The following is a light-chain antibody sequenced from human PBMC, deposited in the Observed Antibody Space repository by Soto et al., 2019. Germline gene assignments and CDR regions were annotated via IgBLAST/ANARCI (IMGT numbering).Light chain of an antibody. Sequence: EIVMTQSPATLSVSPGERATLSCRASQSVSSNLAWYQQKPGQAPRLLIYGASTRATGFPARFSGSASGTDFTLTISRLQSEDFAVYYCQQHNKWPLTFGGGTKVEI. V-gene: IGKV3-15*01. CDR2: GAS. CDR1: QSVSSN. CDR3: QQHNKWPLT. J-gene: IGKJ4*01.